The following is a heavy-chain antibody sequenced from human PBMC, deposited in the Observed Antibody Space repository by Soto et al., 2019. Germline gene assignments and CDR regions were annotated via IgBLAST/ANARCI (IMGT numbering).Heavy chain of an antibody. Sequence: QVQLVQSGAEVKNPGASVKVSCKASGYSFTRYGIGWARQAPGQGLEWMGWINAYNGNTNYAQNLQGRLTLTTDTSRTTAYMELRSRRSNDTAIYYCAMVDVYVTPSPQDVWGQGTTVTVSS. CDR2: INAYNGNT. J-gene: IGHJ6*02. D-gene: IGHD3-16*01. CDR1: GYSFTRYG. CDR3: AMVDVYVTPSPQDV. V-gene: IGHV1-18*01.